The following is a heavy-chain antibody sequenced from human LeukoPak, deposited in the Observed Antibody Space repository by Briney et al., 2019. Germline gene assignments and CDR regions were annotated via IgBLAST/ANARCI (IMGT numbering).Heavy chain of an antibody. J-gene: IGHJ5*02. D-gene: IGHD2-2*01. CDR3: AKGGYCSSTSCSRFDP. CDR1: GFTFTSYY. Sequence: ASVKVSCKASGFTFTSYYFHWVRQAPGQGLEWMGRIIPILGIANYAQKFQGRVTITADKSTSTAYMELRSLRSDDTAVYYCAKGGYCSSTSCSRFDPWGQGTLVTVSS. CDR2: IIPILGIA. V-gene: IGHV1-69*04.